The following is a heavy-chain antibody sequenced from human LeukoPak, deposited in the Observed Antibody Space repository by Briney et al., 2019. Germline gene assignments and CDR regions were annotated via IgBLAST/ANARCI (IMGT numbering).Heavy chain of an antibody. CDR1: GYTFTGYY. CDR2: INPNSGGT. V-gene: IGHV1-2*04. J-gene: IGHJ6*02. CDR3: ARGRRWSMTQPYGMDV. Sequence: ASVKVSCKASGYTFTGYYMHWVRQAPGQGLEWMGWINPNSGGTNYAQKFQGWVTMTRDTSISTAYMELSRLRSDDTAVYYCARGRRWSMTQPYGMDVWGQGTTVTVSS.